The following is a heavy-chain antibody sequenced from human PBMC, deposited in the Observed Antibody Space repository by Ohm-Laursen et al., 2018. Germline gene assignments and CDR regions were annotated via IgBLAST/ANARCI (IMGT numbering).Heavy chain of an antibody. CDR2: IYHSGST. J-gene: IGHJ5*02. CDR3: ARVRVSGTRWFDP. D-gene: IGHD6-19*01. V-gene: IGHV4-38-2*01. Sequence: GTLSLTCAISGDSVNSGYYYWNWIRQPPGKGLEWIGTIYHSGSTSYNPSLKSRVTISVDTSKNQFSLKLSSVTAADTAVYYCARVRVSGTRWFDPWGQGTLVTVSS. CDR1: GDSVNSGYYY.